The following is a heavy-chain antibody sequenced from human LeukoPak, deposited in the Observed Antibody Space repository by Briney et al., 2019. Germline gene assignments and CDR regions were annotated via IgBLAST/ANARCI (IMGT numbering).Heavy chain of an antibody. D-gene: IGHD3-22*01. CDR2: ISSGGTYI. CDR1: GFTFSSYS. CDR3: ARGAYYDSSGYYHYFDY. V-gene: IGHV3-21*01. J-gene: IGHJ4*02. Sequence: PGGSLRLSCEASGFTFSSYSMSWVRQPPGKGLEWVSSISSGGTYIPYADSVRGRFTISRDNSKNTLYLQMNSLRAEDTAVYYCARGAYYDSSGYYHYFDYWGQGPWSPSPQ.